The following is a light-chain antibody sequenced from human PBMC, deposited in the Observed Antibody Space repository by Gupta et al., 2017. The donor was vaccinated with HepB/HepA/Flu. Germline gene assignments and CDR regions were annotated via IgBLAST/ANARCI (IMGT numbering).Light chain of an antibody. V-gene: IGKV1-5*03. CDR2: RAS. CDR1: QSIVDY. J-gene: IGKJ4*01. CDR3: CQDFDFPLT. Sequence: DIQMTQSPSTLSASVGDRVTITCRASQSIVDYLAWYQQRPGNAPKLLIYRASSVASGVPSRISDSGSAAEFTLTINGLQADDFASDYCCQDFDFPLTFGGGTKLEIK.